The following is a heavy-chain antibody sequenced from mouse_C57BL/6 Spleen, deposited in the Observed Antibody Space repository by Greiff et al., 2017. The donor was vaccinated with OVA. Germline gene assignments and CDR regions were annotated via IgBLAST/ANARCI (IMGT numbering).Heavy chain of an antibody. J-gene: IGHJ2*01. CDR1: GYTFTSYW. CDR2: INPSNGGT. CDR3: ARHYGNYYHFDY. Sequence: QVQLQQPGAELVRPGTSVKLSCKASGYTFTSYWMHWVKQRPGQGLEWIGNINPSNGGTNYNEKFKSKATLTVDKSSSTAYMQLSSLTSEDSAVYYCARHYGNYYHFDYWGQGTTLTVSS. D-gene: IGHD2-1*01. V-gene: IGHV1-53*01.